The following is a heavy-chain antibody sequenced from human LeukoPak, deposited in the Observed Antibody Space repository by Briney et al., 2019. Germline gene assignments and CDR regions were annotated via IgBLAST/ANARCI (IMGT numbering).Heavy chain of an antibody. J-gene: IGHJ6*03. CDR1: GYTFTRYD. Sequence: ASVKVSCKASGYTFTRYDINWVRQATGQGLEWMGWMNPNSGNTGYAQKFQGRVTMTRNTSISTAYMELRSLTSEDTAVYYCAREVPDSGWAAYHYYYMDVWGKGTTVTISS. CDR3: AREVPDSGWAAYHYYYMDV. D-gene: IGHD6-19*01. V-gene: IGHV1-8*01. CDR2: MNPNSGNT.